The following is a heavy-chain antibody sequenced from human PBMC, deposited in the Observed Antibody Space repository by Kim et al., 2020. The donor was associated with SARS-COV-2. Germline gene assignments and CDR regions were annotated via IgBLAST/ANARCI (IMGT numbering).Heavy chain of an antibody. J-gene: IGHJ4*02. CDR2: IYYSGST. Sequence: SETLSLTCTVSGGSISSGGYYWSWIRQHPGKGLEWIGYIYYSGSTYYNPSLKSRVTISVDTSKNQFSLKLSSVTAADTAVYYCARDPTPTTVVDWGQGTLVTVSS. CDR1: GGSISSGGYY. V-gene: IGHV4-31*03. D-gene: IGHD4-17*01. CDR3: ARDPTPTTVVD.